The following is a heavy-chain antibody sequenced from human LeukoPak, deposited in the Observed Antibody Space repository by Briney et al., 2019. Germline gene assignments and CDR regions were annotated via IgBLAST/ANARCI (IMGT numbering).Heavy chain of an antibody. V-gene: IGHV3-7*05. CDR2: INNDGSGT. D-gene: IGHD4-17*01. Sequence: GGSLRLSCAGSGFTFSSYARTWVRQAPGKGLEWVANINNDGSGTYYVDSVEGRFTISRDNAKNSLFLQMNSLRAEDTAVYYCASKAVTSYYDYWGQGTLVIVSS. CDR3: ASKAVTSYYDY. CDR1: GFTFSSYA. J-gene: IGHJ4*02.